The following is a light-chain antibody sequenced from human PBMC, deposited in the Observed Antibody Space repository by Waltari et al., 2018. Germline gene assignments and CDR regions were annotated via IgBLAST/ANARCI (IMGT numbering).Light chain of an antibody. Sequence: DIPMTQPPSSVSASIVYRVTIPCRASQDISSWLAWYQQKPGKAPKLLIYAASTLLSGVPSRFSGSGSGTDFTLTISSLQPGDFVTYYCQQVNSFSSLTFGGGTKVEVK. J-gene: IGKJ4*01. CDR2: AAS. CDR1: QDISSW. CDR3: QQVNSFSSLT. V-gene: IGKV1-12*02.